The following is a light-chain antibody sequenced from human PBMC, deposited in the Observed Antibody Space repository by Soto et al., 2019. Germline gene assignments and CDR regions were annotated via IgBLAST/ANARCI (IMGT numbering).Light chain of an antibody. Sequence: DIQMTQSPSSLSASVGARATITCQASQDINKYLNWYQQKPGKAPKLLIYDASNLETGVPSRFSGSGSGTDFTFTISSLQAEDLATYYCQQYDILHRTFGQGTRLEIK. V-gene: IGKV1-33*01. CDR3: QQYDILHRT. J-gene: IGKJ5*01. CDR1: QDINKY. CDR2: DAS.